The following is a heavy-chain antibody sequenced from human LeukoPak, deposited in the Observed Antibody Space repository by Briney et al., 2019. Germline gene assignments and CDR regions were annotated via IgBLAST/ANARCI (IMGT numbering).Heavy chain of an antibody. CDR2: IYYSGST. Sequence: SETLSLTCTVSGGSISSYYWNWIRQPPGKGLEWIGYIYYSGSTNYNPSLKSRVTISVDTSKNQFSLKLNSVTAADTAVYYCARDGLDTAMAAGFDIWGQGTMVTVSS. CDR1: GGSISSYY. CDR3: ARDGLDTAMAAGFDI. D-gene: IGHD5-18*01. J-gene: IGHJ3*02. V-gene: IGHV4-59*12.